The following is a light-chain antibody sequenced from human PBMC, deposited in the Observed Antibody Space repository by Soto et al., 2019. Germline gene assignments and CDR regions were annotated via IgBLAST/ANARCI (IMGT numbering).Light chain of an antibody. CDR3: QQYGNSPPGT. Sequence: ETVLTQSPGTLYFSPGERATLSCRASQSVGNSHVAWYQQRRGLPPRLLFYGASNRATGIPDRFSGSGSGADFTLTISRLEPEDFAVYFCQQYGNSPPGTFGQGTRLEIK. CDR2: GAS. J-gene: IGKJ5*01. CDR1: QSVGNSH. V-gene: IGKV3-20*01.